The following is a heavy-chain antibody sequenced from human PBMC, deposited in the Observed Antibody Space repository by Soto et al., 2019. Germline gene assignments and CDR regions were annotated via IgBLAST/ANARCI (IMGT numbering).Heavy chain of an antibody. D-gene: IGHD3-3*01. CDR2: IYYSGST. J-gene: IGHJ4*02. CDR3: ARHYDFWSGYVDY. V-gene: IGHV4-39*01. Sequence: SETLSLTCTVSGGSISSSTYYWGWIRQPPGKGLEWIGSIYYSGSTYYNPSVKSRVTISVDTSKNQFSLKLSSVTAADTAVYYCARHYDFWSGYVDYWGQGTLVTVSS. CDR1: GGSISSSTYY.